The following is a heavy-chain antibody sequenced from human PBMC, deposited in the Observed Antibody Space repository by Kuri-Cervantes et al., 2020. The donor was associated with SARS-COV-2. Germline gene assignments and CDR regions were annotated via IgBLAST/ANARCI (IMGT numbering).Heavy chain of an antibody. CDR3: VRSYDHYDYVWGSYRYTGRVGYFDY. V-gene: IGHV3-74*01. D-gene: IGHD3-16*02. Sequence: GGSLRLSCAASGFTFSSYWMHWVRQAPGKGLVWVSRINSDGSSTYYADSVKGRLIISRDNSKNTLYLQMNSLRAEDTAAYYCVRSYDHYDYVWGSYRYTGRVGYFDYWGQGTLVTVSS. CDR1: GFTFSSYW. CDR2: INSDGSST. J-gene: IGHJ4*02.